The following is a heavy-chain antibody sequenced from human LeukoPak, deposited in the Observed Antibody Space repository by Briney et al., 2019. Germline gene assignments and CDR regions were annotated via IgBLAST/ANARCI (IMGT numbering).Heavy chain of an antibody. J-gene: IGHJ2*01. CDR3: ARLTSSWYQDWYFDL. CDR1: SGSISRYD. D-gene: IGHD6-13*01. CDR2: IYTSGSP. Sequence: SETLSLTCTVSSGSISRYDWSLIRQPAGEGLEWIWRIYTSGSPNYNPSLKSRVTMSVDTSKNQFSLKLSSVTAADTAVYYCARLTSSWYQDWYFDLWGRGTLVTVSS. V-gene: IGHV4-4*07.